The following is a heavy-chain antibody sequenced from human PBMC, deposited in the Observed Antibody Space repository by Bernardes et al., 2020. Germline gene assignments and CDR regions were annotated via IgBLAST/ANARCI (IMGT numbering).Heavy chain of an antibody. V-gene: IGHV4-34*01. J-gene: IGHJ2*01. D-gene: IGHD5-12*01. CDR1: GGSFSGYY. CDR2: INHSGST. CDR3: ARVVWLQTHRGWYFDL. Sequence: SETLSLTCAVYGGSFSGYYWSWIRQPPGKGLEWIGEINHSGSTNYNPSLKSRVTISVDTSKNQFSLKLSSVTAADTAVYYCARVVWLQTHRGWYFDLWGRGTLVTVSS.